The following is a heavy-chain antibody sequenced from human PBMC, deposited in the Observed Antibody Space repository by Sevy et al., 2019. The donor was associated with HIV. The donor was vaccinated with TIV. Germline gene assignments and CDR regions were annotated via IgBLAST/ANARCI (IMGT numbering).Heavy chain of an antibody. J-gene: IGHJ6*02. CDR2: ISSSSSYI. CDR3: ARDQLGFTLNYYILTGPFYGMDV. V-gene: IGHV3-21*01. Sequence: GGSLRLSCAASGFTFSSYSMNWVRQAPGKGLEWVSSISSSSSYIYYADSVKGRFTISRDNAKNSLYLQMNSLRAEDTAVYYCARDQLGFTLNYYILTGPFYGMDVWGQGTTVTVSS. CDR1: GFTFSSYS. D-gene: IGHD3-9*01.